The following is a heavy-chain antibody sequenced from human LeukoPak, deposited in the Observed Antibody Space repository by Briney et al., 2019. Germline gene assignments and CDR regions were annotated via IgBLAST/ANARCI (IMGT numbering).Heavy chain of an antibody. J-gene: IGHJ3*02. Sequence: GGSLRLPCAASGFTVNTNNMSWVRQAPGKGLEWVSVIYSSGSTYYADSVKGRFTISRDSSKNTLYLQMNSLRAEDTAVYYCAREREDSGLAFHIWGQGTMVTVSS. V-gene: IGHV3-66*01. CDR2: IYSSGST. CDR1: GFTVNTNN. D-gene: IGHD6-19*01. CDR3: AREREDSGLAFHI.